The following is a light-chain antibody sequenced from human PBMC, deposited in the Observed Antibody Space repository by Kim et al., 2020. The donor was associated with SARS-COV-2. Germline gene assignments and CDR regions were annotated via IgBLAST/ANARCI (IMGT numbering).Light chain of an antibody. CDR3: QSYDSSLSGVV. CDR2: GNS. V-gene: IGLV1-40*01. J-gene: IGLJ2*01. Sequence: GSTSSCTGGSSNIGGGYDVHWYQQLPGTAPKLLIYGNSNRPSGVPDRFSGSKSGTSAAPAITGLQAEDEADYYCQSYDSSLSGVVFGGGTQLTVL. CDR1: SSNIGGGYD.